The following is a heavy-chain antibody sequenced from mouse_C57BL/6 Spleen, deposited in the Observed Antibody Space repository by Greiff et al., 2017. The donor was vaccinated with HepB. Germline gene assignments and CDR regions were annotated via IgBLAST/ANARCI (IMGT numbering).Heavy chain of an antibody. D-gene: IGHD2-3*01. CDR1: GYTFTNYW. V-gene: IGHV1-63*01. Sequence: QVQLQQSGAELVRPGTSVKMSCKASGYTFTNYWIGWAKQRPGHGLEWIGDIYPGGGYTNYNEKFKGKATLTADKSSSTAYMQFSSLTSEDSAIYYCARRGSIYDGYPWFAYWGQGTLVTVSA. J-gene: IGHJ3*01. CDR2: IYPGGGYT. CDR3: ARRGSIYDGYPWFAY.